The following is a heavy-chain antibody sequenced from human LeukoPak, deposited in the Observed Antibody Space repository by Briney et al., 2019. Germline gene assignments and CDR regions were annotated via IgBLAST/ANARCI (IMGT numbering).Heavy chain of an antibody. D-gene: IGHD3-10*01. V-gene: IGHV1-24*01. Sequence: ASVKVSCKVSGYTLTELSMHWVRQAPGKGLEWMGGFDPEDGETIYAQKLQGRVTMTTDTSTSTAYMELRSLRSDDTAVYYCARGGENYFDYWGQGTLVTVSS. CDR3: ARGGENYFDY. CDR1: GYTLTELS. CDR2: FDPEDGET. J-gene: IGHJ4*02.